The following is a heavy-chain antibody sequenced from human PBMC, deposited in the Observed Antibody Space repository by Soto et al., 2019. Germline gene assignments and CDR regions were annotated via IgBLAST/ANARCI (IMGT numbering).Heavy chain of an antibody. Sequence: HGESLNISCKGSGYSFTGYWIGWVRQMPGKGVEWMGIIYPGDSNVIYSPSFQGQVTISADKSINTAYLRWSSLEASDTAMYYCARNKSSWPGTSFGAWGQGTMVTVS. V-gene: IGHV5-51*01. J-gene: IGHJ3*01. CDR1: GYSFTGYW. CDR2: IYPGDSNV. CDR3: ARNKSSWPGTSFGA. D-gene: IGHD6-13*01.